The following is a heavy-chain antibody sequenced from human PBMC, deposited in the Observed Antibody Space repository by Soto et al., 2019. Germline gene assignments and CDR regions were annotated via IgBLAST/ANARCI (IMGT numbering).Heavy chain of an antibody. Sequence: PGGSLILSCAASGFTVSNNYMTWVRQAPGKGLEWVSFIYSSGSTYYADSVKGRFTISRDNFKNTLYLQMNSLRAEDTAVYYCARGYSYTQPVFDYWGLGTLVTVS. D-gene: IGHD5-18*01. CDR1: GFTVSNNY. CDR2: IYSSGST. V-gene: IGHV3-53*01. CDR3: ARGYSYTQPVFDY. J-gene: IGHJ4*02.